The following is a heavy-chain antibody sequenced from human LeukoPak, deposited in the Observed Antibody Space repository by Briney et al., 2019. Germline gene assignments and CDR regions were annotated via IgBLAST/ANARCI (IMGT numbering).Heavy chain of an antibody. J-gene: IGHJ5*02. CDR3: AKADYGDHAVTWFDP. Sequence: HPGGSLRLSCVASGFTFSSYAMIWVRQAPGKGLEWVSGISGTGGSTYYADSVKGRFTISRDNSKNTLYLQMNSLRVEDTAVYYCAKADYGDHAVTWFDPWGQGTLVTVSS. CDR2: ISGTGGST. CDR1: GFTFSSYA. D-gene: IGHD4-17*01. V-gene: IGHV3-23*01.